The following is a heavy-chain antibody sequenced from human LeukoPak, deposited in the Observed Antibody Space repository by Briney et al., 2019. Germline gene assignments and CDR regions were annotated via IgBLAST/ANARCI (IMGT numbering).Heavy chain of an antibody. CDR2: TRNDVTNE. Sequence: GRSLTPARPPAVPTSSTYCTHCVSPVADGVRGWDAATRNDVTNEYYAASVTGRFTIPSDNSRNTLYLQMNSLRAEETALYFCARDYGSGRGVEISYYHYGMDVWGQGTTVTVSS. D-gene: IGHD3-10*01. CDR3: ARDYGSGRGVEISYYHYGMDV. V-gene: IGHV3-33*01. CDR1: VPTSSTYC. J-gene: IGHJ6*02.